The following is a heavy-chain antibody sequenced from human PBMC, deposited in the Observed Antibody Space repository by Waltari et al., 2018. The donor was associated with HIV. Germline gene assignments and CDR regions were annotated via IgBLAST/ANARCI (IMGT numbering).Heavy chain of an antibody. CDR1: GFTFNNFG. CDR3: ARDRNYDSSGNLDP. CDR2: ISYDGSNQ. V-gene: IGHV3-30*03. Sequence: QVQVVESGGGVVQLGRSLRLSCDASGFTFNNFGMHWVRQAPGKGLEWVAVISYDGSNQYYADSVKGRFTISRDNSRNTLYVQMNGLRIDDTAVYYCARDRNYDSSGNLDPWGQGTLVTVSS. D-gene: IGHD3-22*01. J-gene: IGHJ5*02.